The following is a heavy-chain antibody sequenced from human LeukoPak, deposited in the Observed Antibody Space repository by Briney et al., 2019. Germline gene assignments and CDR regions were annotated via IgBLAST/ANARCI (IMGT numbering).Heavy chain of an antibody. CDR1: GYTFTGYY. CDR3: AREILVDTAMENPGGWFDP. D-gene: IGHD5-18*01. J-gene: IGHJ5*02. CDR2: INPNSGGT. Sequence: ASVKVSCKASGYTFTGYYMHWVRQAPGQGLEWMGWINPNSGGTNYAQKFQGRVTMTRDTSISTAYMELSGLRSDDTAVYYCAREILVDTAMENPGGWFDPWGQGTLVTVSS. V-gene: IGHV1-2*02.